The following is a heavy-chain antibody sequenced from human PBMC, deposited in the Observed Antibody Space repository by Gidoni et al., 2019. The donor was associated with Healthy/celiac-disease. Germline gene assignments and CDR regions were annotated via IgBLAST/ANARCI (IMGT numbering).Heavy chain of an antibody. CDR3: ASSSGLDAFDI. D-gene: IGHD6-6*01. J-gene: IGHJ3*02. CDR1: GGSISSGSYY. V-gene: IGHV4-61*02. Sequence: QVQLQESGPGLVKPSQTLSLTCTVSGGSISSGSYYWSWIRQPAGKGLEWIGRIYTSGSTIYNPSLKSRVTISVDTSKNQFSLKLSSVTAADTAVYYCASSSGLDAFDIWGQGTMVTVSS. CDR2: IYTSGST.